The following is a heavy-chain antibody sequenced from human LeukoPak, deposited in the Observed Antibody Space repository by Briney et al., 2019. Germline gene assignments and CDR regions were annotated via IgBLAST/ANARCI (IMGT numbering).Heavy chain of an antibody. Sequence: PGGSMRLSCVVSGFTFRSYAMSWVRQAPGKGLEWVSAISGSGGSTYYADSVKGRFTISRDNSKNTLYLQMNSLRAEDTAVYYCAKDWANYDFWSGYTFDDWGQGTLVTVSS. V-gene: IGHV3-23*01. CDR2: ISGSGGST. J-gene: IGHJ4*02. CDR3: AKDWANYDFWSGYTFDD. CDR1: GFTFRSYA. D-gene: IGHD3-3*01.